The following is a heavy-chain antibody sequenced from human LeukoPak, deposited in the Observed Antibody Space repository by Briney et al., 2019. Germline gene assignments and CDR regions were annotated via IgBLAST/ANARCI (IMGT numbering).Heavy chain of an antibody. V-gene: IGHV1-2*02. J-gene: IGHJ4*02. Sequence: ASVKVSCKASGYTFTGYYMHWVRQAPEQGLEWMGWINPNSGGTNYAQKFQGRVTMTRDTSISTAYMELSRLRSDDTAVYYCARDERYDSSGYPFDYRGQGTLVTVSS. CDR3: ARDERYDSSGYPFDY. D-gene: IGHD3-22*01. CDR2: INPNSGGT. CDR1: GYTFTGYY.